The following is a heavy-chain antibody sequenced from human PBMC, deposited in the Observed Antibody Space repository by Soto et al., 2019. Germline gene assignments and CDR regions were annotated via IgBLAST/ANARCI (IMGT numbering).Heavy chain of an antibody. Sequence: SETLSLTCTVSGGSISSGGYYWSWIRQHPGKGLEWIGYIYYSGSTYYNPSLKSRVTISVDTSKNQFSLKLSSVTAADTAVYYCARRRRYSYYYYGMDVWGQGTTVTVSS. CDR1: GGSISSGGYY. J-gene: IGHJ6*02. V-gene: IGHV4-31*03. D-gene: IGHD5-18*01. CDR3: ARRRRYSYYYYGMDV. CDR2: IYYSGST.